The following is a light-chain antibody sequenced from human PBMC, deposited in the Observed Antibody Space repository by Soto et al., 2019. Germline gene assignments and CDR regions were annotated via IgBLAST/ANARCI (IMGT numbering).Light chain of an antibody. Sequence: QSVLTQPSSVSGSPGQSITISCTGTISDVGAYNYVSWFQQHPGKAPTLIISEVSNRPSGVSNRFSGSKSGNAASLTISGLQAEDEADYFCFSFTTDWTHVFGTGTKVNVL. CDR3: FSFTTDWTHV. V-gene: IGLV2-14*01. J-gene: IGLJ1*01. CDR2: EVS. CDR1: ISDVGAYNY.